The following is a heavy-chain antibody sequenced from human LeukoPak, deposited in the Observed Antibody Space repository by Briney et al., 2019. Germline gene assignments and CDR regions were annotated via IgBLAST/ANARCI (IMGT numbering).Heavy chain of an antibody. J-gene: IGHJ2*01. CDR2: IYYSGST. D-gene: IGHD3-22*01. CDR1: GGSISSYY. CDR3: ARTSYDSSGYPYWYFDL. V-gene: IGHV4-59*01. Sequence: SETLSLTCTVSGGSISSYYWSWIRQPPGKGLEWIGYIYYSGSTNYNPSLKSRVTISVDTSKNQFSLKLSSVTAADTAVYYCARTSYDSSGYPYWYFDLWGRGTLVTVSS.